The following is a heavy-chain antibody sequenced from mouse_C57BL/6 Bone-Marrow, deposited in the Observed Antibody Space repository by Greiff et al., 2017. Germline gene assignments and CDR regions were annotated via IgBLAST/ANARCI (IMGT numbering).Heavy chain of an antibody. CDR3: AREGYYGSHWYFDV. CDR1: GFTFSDYG. D-gene: IGHD1-1*01. J-gene: IGHJ1*03. V-gene: IGHV5-15*01. CDR2: ISNLAYSI. Sequence: EVQLQESGGGLVQPGGSLKLSCAASGFTFSDYGMAWVRQAPRKGPEWVAFISNLAYSIYYADTVTGRFTISRENAKNTLYLEMSSLRSEDTAMYYCAREGYYGSHWYFDVWGTGTTVTVSS.